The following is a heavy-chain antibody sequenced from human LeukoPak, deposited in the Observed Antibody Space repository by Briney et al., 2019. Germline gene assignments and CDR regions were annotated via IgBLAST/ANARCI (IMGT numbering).Heavy chain of an antibody. J-gene: IGHJ4*02. CDR3: TTGPNTIFGVVIKEFDY. Sequence: GGSLRLSCAASGFTFSNAWMSWVRQAPGKGLEWVGRIKSKTDGGTTDYAAPVKGRFTISRDDSKNTLYLQMNSLKTEDTAVYYCTTGPNTIFGVVIKEFDYWGQGTLVTVSS. CDR2: IKSKTDGGTT. CDR1: GFTFSNAW. V-gene: IGHV3-15*01. D-gene: IGHD3-3*01.